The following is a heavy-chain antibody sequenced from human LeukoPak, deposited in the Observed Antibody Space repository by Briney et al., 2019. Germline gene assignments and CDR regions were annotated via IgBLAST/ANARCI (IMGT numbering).Heavy chain of an antibody. CDR3: AKGGSYFPDAFDI. CDR1: GFTFSSYA. CDR2: ISWNSGSI. D-gene: IGHD1-26*01. J-gene: IGHJ3*02. Sequence: GGSLRLSCAASGFTFSSYAMSWVRQAPGKGLEWVSGISWNSGSIGYADSVKGRFTISRDNAKNSLYLQMNSLRAEDTALYYCAKGGSYFPDAFDIWGQGTTVTVSS. V-gene: IGHV3-9*01.